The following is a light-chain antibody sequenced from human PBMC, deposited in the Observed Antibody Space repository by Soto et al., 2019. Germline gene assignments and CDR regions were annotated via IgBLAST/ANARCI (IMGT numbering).Light chain of an antibody. CDR1: RSNIGHNY. CDR3: RAWVNSLSVV. V-gene: IGLV1-51*01. J-gene: IGLJ2*01. Sequence: QSVLTQPPSVSAAPGQKVTISCSGSRSNIGHNYVSWYQHVPETAPKLLIYDNNKRPSGIPDRFSGSKSGTSATLGITGLKIGDEADYYCRAWVNSLSVVFGGVTK. CDR2: DNN.